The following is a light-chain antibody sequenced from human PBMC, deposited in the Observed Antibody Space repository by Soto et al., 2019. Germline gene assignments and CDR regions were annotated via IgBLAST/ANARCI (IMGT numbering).Light chain of an antibody. CDR3: CSYARGSTLV. J-gene: IGLJ3*02. Sequence: QSALTQPASVSGSPGQSITISCTGTSSDVGIYNLVSWYQQHPGKAPKLMIYEGGKRPSGVSSRFFGSKSGNTASLTISGLQAEDEADYYCCSYARGSTLVFGGGTKLTVL. V-gene: IGLV2-23*01. CDR1: SSDVGIYNL. CDR2: EGG.